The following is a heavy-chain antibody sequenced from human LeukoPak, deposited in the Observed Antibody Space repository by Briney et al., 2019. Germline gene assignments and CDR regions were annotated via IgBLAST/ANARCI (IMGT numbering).Heavy chain of an antibody. CDR1: GGSISSGSYY. CDR2: IYTSGST. D-gene: IGHD5-18*01. CDR3: ARGVPRNRVTYVDTDEVRFDP. J-gene: IGHJ5*02. Sequence: SQTLSLTCTVSGGSISSGSYYWSWIRQPAGKGLEWIGRIYTSGSTNYNPSLKSRVTISVDTSKNQFSLKLSSVTAADTAVYYCARGVPRNRVTYVDTDEVRFDPWGQGTLVTVSS. V-gene: IGHV4-61*02.